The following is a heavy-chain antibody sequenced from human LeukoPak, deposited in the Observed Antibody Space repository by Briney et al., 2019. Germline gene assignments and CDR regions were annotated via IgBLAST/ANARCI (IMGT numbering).Heavy chain of an antibody. CDR1: GDSVSSSSAA. D-gene: IGHD3-10*01. Sequence: SQTFSLTFAISGDSVSSSSAAWNWIRQSPSRGLEWLGRTYYRSKWYNDYAVSVKSRITINPDTSKNQFSLQLNSVTPEDTTVYYCARETGWFGELPNWFDPWGQGTLVTVSS. CDR2: TYYRSKWYN. CDR3: ARETGWFGELPNWFDP. V-gene: IGHV6-1*01. J-gene: IGHJ5*02.